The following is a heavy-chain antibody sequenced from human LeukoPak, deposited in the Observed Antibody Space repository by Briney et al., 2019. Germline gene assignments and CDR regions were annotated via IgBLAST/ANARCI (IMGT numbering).Heavy chain of an antibody. J-gene: IGHJ4*02. CDR1: GFTVSSNY. V-gene: IGHV3-66*02. CDR2: IYSGGST. Sequence: RTGGSLRLSCAASGFTVSSNYMSWVRQAPGKGLEWVSVIYSGGSTYYADSVKGRFTISRDNSTNTLYLQMNSLRAEDTAVYYCARDSADRYGSSGYYPLDYRGQGTLVTVSS. D-gene: IGHD3-22*01. CDR3: ARDSADRYGSSGYYPLDY.